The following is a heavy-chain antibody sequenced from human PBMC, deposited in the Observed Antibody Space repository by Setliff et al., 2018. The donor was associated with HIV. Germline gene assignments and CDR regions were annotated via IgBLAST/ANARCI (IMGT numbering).Heavy chain of an antibody. CDR2: IYYSGDT. V-gene: IGHV4-59*01. Sequence: SETLSLTCTVSGGSIKNYYWSWIRQSPEKGLEWIGYIYYSGDTNYNPSLRSRVTLSVDTSKHQFSLKLSSVTAADTAVYYCARVQMAYAAFDVWGQGTMVTVSS. J-gene: IGHJ3*01. D-gene: IGHD4-17*01. CDR3: ARVQMAYAAFDV. CDR1: GGSIKNYY.